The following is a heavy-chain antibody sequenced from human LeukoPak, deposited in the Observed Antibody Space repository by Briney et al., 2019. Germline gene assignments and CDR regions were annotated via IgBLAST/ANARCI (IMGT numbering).Heavy chain of an antibody. V-gene: IGHV4-34*01. CDR1: GGSFSGYY. J-gene: IGHJ6*03. CDR2: ITHSGST. CDR3: ARAFHPSSGWAVYYYYYMDV. Sequence: MTSETLSLTCAVYGGSFSGYYWSWIRQPPGKGLEWIGEITHSGSTNYNPSLKSRVTISVDTSKNQFSLKLSSVTAADTAVYYCARAFHPSSGWAVYYYYYMDVWGKGTTVTVSS. D-gene: IGHD6-19*01.